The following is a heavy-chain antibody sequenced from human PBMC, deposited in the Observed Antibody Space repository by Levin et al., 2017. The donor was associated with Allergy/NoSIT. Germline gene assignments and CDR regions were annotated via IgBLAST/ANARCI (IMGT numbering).Heavy chain of an antibody. J-gene: IGHJ4*02. CDR2: IYYSGTT. CDR3: ARMGDTAMVDPFDY. Sequence: TLSLTCTVSGGSISNYYWSWIRQPPGKGLEWIGYIYYSGTTNYNPSLKSRVTISVDTSKSQFSLKLTSVTAADTAIYYCARMGDTAMVDPFDYWGQGTLVTVSS. CDR1: GGSISNYY. D-gene: IGHD5-18*01. V-gene: IGHV4-59*01.